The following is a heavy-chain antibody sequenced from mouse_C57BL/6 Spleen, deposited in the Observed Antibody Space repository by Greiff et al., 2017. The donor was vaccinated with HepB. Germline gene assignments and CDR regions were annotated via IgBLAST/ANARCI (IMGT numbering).Heavy chain of an antibody. CDR2: IDPENGDT. D-gene: IGHD1-1*01. CDR3: TPSYCGSSWGFAY. V-gene: IGHV14-4*01. CDR1: GFNIKDDY. Sequence: VQLQQSGAELVRPGASVKLSCTASGFNIKDDYMHWVKQRPEQGLEWIGWIDPENGDTEYASKFQGKATITADTSSNTAYLQLSSLTSEDTAVSYCTPSYCGSSWGFAYWGQKTLVTVSA. J-gene: IGHJ3*01.